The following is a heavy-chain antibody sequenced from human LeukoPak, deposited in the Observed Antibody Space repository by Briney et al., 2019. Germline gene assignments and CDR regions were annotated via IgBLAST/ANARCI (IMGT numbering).Heavy chain of an antibody. Sequence: SETLSLTCAVSGYSISNGYYWGWIRQPPGKGLEWIGTTCHSGSTNYNPSLKSRITISVDTSKNQFSLQLSSVTAADTAVYYCATSHTVTTGRSWSNWGQGTLVTVSS. CDR3: ATSHTVTTGRSWSN. CDR2: TCHSGST. J-gene: IGHJ4*02. D-gene: IGHD4-17*01. V-gene: IGHV4-38-2*01. CDR1: GYSISNGYY.